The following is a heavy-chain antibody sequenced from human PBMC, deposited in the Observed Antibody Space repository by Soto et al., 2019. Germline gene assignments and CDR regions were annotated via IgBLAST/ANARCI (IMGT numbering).Heavy chain of an antibody. CDR3: AREYYYGSGPWY. CDR1: GFTFSNYA. V-gene: IGHV3-30*03. J-gene: IGHJ4*02. CDR2: ISYDGRNK. D-gene: IGHD3-10*01. Sequence: GGSLRLSCAASGFTFSNYAMHWVRQAPGKGPEWVAAISYDGRNKYYADSVKGRFTISRDTSTSTAYMELRSLRSDDTAVYYCAREYYYGSGPWYWGQGTLVTVSS.